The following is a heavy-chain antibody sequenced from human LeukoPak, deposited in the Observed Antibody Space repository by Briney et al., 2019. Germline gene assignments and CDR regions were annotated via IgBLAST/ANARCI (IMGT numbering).Heavy chain of an antibody. CDR3: ARHAGYCSGGSCYDDAFDI. Sequence: GRSLRLSCAASGFTFSSYAMHWVRQAPGKGLEWVANIKQDGSEKYYVDSVKGRFTISRDNAKNSLYLQMNSLRAEDTAVYYCARHAGYCSGGSCYDDAFDIWGQGTMVTVSS. J-gene: IGHJ3*02. CDR2: IKQDGSEK. V-gene: IGHV3-7*03. D-gene: IGHD2-15*01. CDR1: GFTFSSYA.